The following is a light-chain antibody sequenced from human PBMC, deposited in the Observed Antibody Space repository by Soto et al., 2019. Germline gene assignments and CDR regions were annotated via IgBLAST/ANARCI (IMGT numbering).Light chain of an antibody. Sequence: DIQMTQSPSSLSASVGDRVTITCQASQDISNYLNWYQQKPGKAPMLLISDASNLETGVPSRFSGSGSGTDSTFTISSLKHYHIATPYCQQCDHLSLTFGGGTKVEI. J-gene: IGKJ4*01. CDR2: DAS. CDR1: QDISNY. CDR3: QQCDHLSLT. V-gene: IGKV1-33*01.